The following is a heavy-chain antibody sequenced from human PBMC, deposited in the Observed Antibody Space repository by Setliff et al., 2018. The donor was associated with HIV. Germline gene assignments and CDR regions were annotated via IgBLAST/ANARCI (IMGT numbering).Heavy chain of an antibody. D-gene: IGHD5-12*01. V-gene: IGHV4-59*01. CDR3: ARGDGYRGNDAYYDSGMDV. J-gene: IGHJ6*02. CDR2: IYNSGYT. Sequence: SETLSLTCKVSGAPISSYYWNWIRQPPGKGLEWIGYIYNSGYTNYKPSLKSRVTISLDTSKNQFSLNLRPVTAADTAVYYCARGDGYRGNDAYYDSGMDVWGQGITVTVSS. CDR1: GAPISSYY.